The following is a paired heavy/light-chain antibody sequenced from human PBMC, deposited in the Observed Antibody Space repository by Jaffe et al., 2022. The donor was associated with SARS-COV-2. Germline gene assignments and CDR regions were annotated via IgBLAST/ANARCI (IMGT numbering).Light chain of an antibody. J-gene: IGKJ4*01. Sequence: DIVMTQSPDSLAVSLGERATVNCRSSQSVISSSNNKNYLAWYQQRPGQPPKLLFYWASSRESGVPDRFSGSGSGTDFTLTISSLQAEDVGVYYCQQYYSAPLTFGGGTKVEIK. CDR1: QSVISSSNNKNY. V-gene: IGKV4-1*01. CDR3: QQYYSAPLT. CDR2: WAS.
Heavy chain of an antibody. CDR1: GLIFRGYD. CDR2: ISRGGDT. CDR3: AKSRGYDYLWGNFRPTDV. J-gene: IGHJ6*04. Sequence: EVQLVESGGGSVQPGGSLRLSCAASGLIFRGYDMHWVRQSAGKGLEWVASISRGGDTFYPDSVKGRFTISRENAESSLYLQMNNLRAGDTAVYFCAKSRGYDYLWGNFRPTDVWGKGTTVTVSS. D-gene: IGHD3-16*01. V-gene: IGHV3-13*01.